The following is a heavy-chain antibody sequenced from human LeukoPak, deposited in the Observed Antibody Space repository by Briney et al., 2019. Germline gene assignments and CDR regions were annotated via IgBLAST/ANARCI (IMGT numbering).Heavy chain of an antibody. CDR1: GGSFSGYY. CDR2: INHSGST. CDR3: ARIVGATPFDY. Sequence: SETLSLTCAVYGGSFSGYYWSWIRQPPGKGLEWIGEINHSGSTNYNPSLKSRVTISVDTSKNQFSLKLSPVTAADTAVYYCARIVGATPFDYWGQGTLVTVSS. D-gene: IGHD1-26*01. V-gene: IGHV4-34*01. J-gene: IGHJ4*02.